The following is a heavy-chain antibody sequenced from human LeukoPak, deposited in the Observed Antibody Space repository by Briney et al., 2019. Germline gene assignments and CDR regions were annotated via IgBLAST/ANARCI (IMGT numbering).Heavy chain of an antibody. CDR3: ARWEGSSGVFDY. J-gene: IGHJ4*02. V-gene: IGHV1-2*02. D-gene: IGHD6-13*01. CDR2: IGPHSSAT. Sequence: ASMKVSCKSSGFTFTDYYIHWVRQAPGQGLEWMGYIGPHSSATSSPQEFQGRVTMTRDTSISTAYMELSRLRSDDTAVYYCARWEGSSGVFDYWGQGTLVTVSS. CDR1: GFTFTDYY.